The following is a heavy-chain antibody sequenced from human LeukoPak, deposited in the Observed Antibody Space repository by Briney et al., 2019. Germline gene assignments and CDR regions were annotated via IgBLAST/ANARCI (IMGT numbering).Heavy chain of an antibody. D-gene: IGHD6-19*01. J-gene: IGHJ4*02. CDR1: GFTFDDYA. Sequence: GRSLRLSCAAPGFTFDDYAMHWVRQAPGKGLEWVSGISWNSGSIGYADSVKGRFTISRDNAKNSLYLQMNSLRAEDTALYYCAKVTYSSGWEFDYWGQGTLVTVSS. CDR3: AKVTYSSGWEFDY. CDR2: ISWNSGSI. V-gene: IGHV3-9*01.